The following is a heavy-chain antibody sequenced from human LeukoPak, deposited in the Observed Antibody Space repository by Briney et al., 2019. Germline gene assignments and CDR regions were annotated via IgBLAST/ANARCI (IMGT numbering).Heavy chain of an antibody. CDR2: VKSVAEGGAS. J-gene: IGHJ3*02. CDR1: SLIFSHAW. D-gene: IGHD4-17*01. Sequence: GGSLRLSCVFPSLIFSHAWMNWVRQAPGKGLEGVGRVKSVAEGGASEYGTAVKGRFTISRGDSKKTVYLQMHNLSTEDTALYYCTKNTGDFDIWGQGTMVIVSS. CDR3: TKNTGDFDI. V-gene: IGHV3-15*07.